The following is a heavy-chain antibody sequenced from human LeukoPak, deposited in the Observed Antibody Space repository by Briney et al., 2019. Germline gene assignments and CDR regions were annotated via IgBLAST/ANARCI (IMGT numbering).Heavy chain of an antibody. CDR2: INPSGGST. Sequence: ASVKVSCKASGYSFTGYYMHWVRQAPGQGLEWMGIINPSGGSTSYAQKFQGRVTVTRDTSIITTYMELRRLRFDDTAVYYCARGDFQFDLWGQGTLVTVSS. CDR1: GYSFTGYY. J-gene: IGHJ4*02. CDR3: ARGDFQFDL. D-gene: IGHD2-21*02. V-gene: IGHV1-46*01.